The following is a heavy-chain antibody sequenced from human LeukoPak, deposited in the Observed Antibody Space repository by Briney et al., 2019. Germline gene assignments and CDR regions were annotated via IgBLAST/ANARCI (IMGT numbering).Heavy chain of an antibody. J-gene: IGHJ5*02. CDR1: GGTFSSYA. CDR3: ARDEYDYVWGSHNWFDP. CDR2: IIPILGIA. Sequence: SVKVSCKASGGTFSSYAISWVRQAPGQGLEWMGGIIPILGIANYAQKFQGRVTITADKSTSTAYMELSSLRSEDTAVYYCARDEYDYVWGSHNWFDPWGQGTLVTVSS. V-gene: IGHV1-69*10. D-gene: IGHD3-16*01.